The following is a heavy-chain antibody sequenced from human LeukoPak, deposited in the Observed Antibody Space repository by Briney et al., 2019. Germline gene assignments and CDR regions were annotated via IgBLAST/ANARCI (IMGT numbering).Heavy chain of an antibody. CDR1: GGSLSSSSRY. Sequence: SETLSLTCTVSGGSLSSSSRYLGWIRHPPGKGLEWIGSINYSGATSYNPPLKARVTISVNTSKNHFTLKLSSVTAADTAVYYCARHPSTSRLDYWGQGALVTVSS. V-gene: IGHV4-39*01. CDR2: INYSGAT. CDR3: ARHPSTSRLDY. J-gene: IGHJ4*02. D-gene: IGHD2-2*01.